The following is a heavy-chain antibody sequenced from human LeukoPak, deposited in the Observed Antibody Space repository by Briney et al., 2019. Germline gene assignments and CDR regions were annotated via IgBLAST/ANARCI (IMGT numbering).Heavy chain of an antibody. J-gene: IGHJ5*02. CDR2: INPSGGST. CDR3: AKVKSARSSGYTTNWFDP. Sequence: ASVKVCCKASGYTFSSYYMNRVRQAPGHGLEWRDIINPSGGSTSYAQKFQGRVTMTRDTSTSTVYMELSSLRSEDPAVYYCAKVKSARSSGYTTNWFDPWGQGTMVTVSS. D-gene: IGHD6-13*01. CDR1: GYTFSSYY. V-gene: IGHV1-46*01.